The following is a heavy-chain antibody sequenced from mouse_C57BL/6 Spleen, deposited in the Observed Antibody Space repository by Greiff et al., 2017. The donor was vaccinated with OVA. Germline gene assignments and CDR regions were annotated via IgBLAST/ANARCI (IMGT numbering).Heavy chain of an antibody. CDR3: ARNYGNDYDLDY. V-gene: IGHV1-52*01. J-gene: IGHJ4*01. D-gene: IGHD1-1*01. CDR2: IYPSDSDT. Sequence: QVQLQQPGAELVRPGSSVKLSCKASGYTFTSYWMHWVKQRPIQGLEWIGNIYPSDSDTHYNQKFKDKATLTVDKSSSTDYMQLSSLTSEDSAVYYCARNYGNDYDLDYWGQGTSVTVSS. CDR1: GYTFTSYW.